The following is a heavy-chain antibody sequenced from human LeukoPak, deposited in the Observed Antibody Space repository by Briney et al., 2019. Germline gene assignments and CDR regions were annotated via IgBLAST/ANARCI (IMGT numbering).Heavy chain of an antibody. CDR1: GFTFSSYG. D-gene: IGHD4/OR15-4a*01. J-gene: IGHJ6*02. CDR3: SASRPHYGDYYGLDV. V-gene: IGHV3-30*03. Sequence: GGSPRLSCAASGFTFSSYGMHWVRQAPGKGLEWVAVISYDGSHKYSADSVKGRFTISRDNSKNTLYLQMNSLRTEDTAVYFCSASRPHYGDYYGLDVWGHGTTVTVSS. CDR2: ISYDGSHK.